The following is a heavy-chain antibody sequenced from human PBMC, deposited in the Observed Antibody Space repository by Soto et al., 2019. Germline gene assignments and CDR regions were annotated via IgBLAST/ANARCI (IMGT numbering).Heavy chain of an antibody. CDR1: GYTFTSYG. D-gene: IGHD6-6*01. CDR2: ISAYNGNT. CDR3: SRDRPQSAFDI. V-gene: IGHV1-18*01. Sequence: ASVKVSCKASGYTFTSYGISWVRQAPGQGLDWMGWISAYNGNTNYAQKLQGRVTMTTDTSTSAADMEQRSLRSEDTAVFYWSRDRPQSAFDIWGQETMISVS. J-gene: IGHJ3*02.